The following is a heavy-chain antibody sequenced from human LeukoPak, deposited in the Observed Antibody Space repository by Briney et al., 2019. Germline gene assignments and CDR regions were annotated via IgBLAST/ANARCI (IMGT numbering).Heavy chain of an antibody. CDR2: IYPGDSDT. CDR3: ARLHDLDYYYYYMDA. D-gene: IGHD1-1*01. CDR1: GYSFTNYW. V-gene: IGHV5-51*01. Sequence: GESLKISCKGSGYSFTNYWIAWVRQMPGKGLEWMGIIYPGDSDTKYSPSFQGRVTISADKSISTAYLQWSSLKASDSAMYYCARLHDLDYYYYYMDAWGKGTTVTVSS. J-gene: IGHJ6*03.